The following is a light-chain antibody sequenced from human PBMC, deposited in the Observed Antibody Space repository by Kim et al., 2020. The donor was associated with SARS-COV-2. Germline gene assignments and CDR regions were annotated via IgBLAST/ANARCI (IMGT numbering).Light chain of an antibody. CDR2: DTS. Sequence: EIVLTQSPATLSLSPGERATLSCRASQTVPSSLAWFQQRPGQAPRLLIYDTSSRATGIPAKFSASGSGTDFTLTISSLEPEDFAVYYCQHRSDWPTFGQGTRLEIK. CDR1: QTVPSS. V-gene: IGKV3-11*01. J-gene: IGKJ5*01. CDR3: QHRSDWPT.